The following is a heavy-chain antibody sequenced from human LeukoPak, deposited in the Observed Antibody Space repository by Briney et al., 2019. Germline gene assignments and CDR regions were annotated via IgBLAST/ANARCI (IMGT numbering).Heavy chain of an antibody. Sequence: GGSLRLSCAASGFSFGSYAMHWVRQAPGKGLEWVAVISDDGSNKYYADSVKGRFTISRDNSKNTLYLQMNSLRAEDTAVYYCARGPSPYCGGDCYVHDWGQGTLVTVSS. CDR1: GFSFGSYA. V-gene: IGHV3-30-3*01. D-gene: IGHD2-21*02. CDR3: ARGPSPYCGGDCYVHD. J-gene: IGHJ4*02. CDR2: ISDDGSNK.